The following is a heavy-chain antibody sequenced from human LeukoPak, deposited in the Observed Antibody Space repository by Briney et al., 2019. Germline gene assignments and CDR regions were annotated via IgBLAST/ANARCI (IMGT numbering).Heavy chain of an antibody. CDR3: ARAGYCSSTSCFDAFDI. Sequence: ASVKVSCKASGYTFTGYYMHWVRQAPGQGLEWMGWINPNSGGTNYAQKFQGRVTMTRDTSISTAYMELSRLRSDDTAVYYCARAGYCSSTSCFDAFDIWGQGTMVTVSS. V-gene: IGHV1-2*02. CDR1: GYTFTGYY. CDR2: INPNSGGT. J-gene: IGHJ3*02. D-gene: IGHD2-2*01.